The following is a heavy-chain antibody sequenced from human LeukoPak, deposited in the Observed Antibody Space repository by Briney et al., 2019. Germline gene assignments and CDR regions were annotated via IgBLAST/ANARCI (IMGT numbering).Heavy chain of an antibody. D-gene: IGHD3-10*01. CDR1: GYIFTNYD. V-gene: IGHV1-8*01. Sequence: ASVKVSCQASGYIFTNYDINWVRQATGQELEWMGWINPNTGNMGYAQNLQGRVTMTRNTYISTAYMDLSRLQSDDTAVYHCARGGFYGSASDPYHYRGLDVWGRGTTVTVSS. J-gene: IGHJ6*02. CDR2: INPNTGNM. CDR3: ARGGFYGSASDPYHYRGLDV.